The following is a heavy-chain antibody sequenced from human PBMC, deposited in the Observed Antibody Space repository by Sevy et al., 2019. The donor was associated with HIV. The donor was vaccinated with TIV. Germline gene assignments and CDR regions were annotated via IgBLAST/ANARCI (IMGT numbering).Heavy chain of an antibody. CDR3: ARVSTFGGVIANYYFDY. V-gene: IGHV1-18*04. J-gene: IGHJ4*02. CDR1: GYTFTSYG. D-gene: IGHD3-16*02. Sequence: ASVKVSCKASGYTFTSYGISWVRQAPGQGLEWMGWISAYNGNTNYAQKLQGRVTMTTDTSTSTAYMELRSLRSDDTAVYHCARVSTFGGVIANYYFDYWGQGTLVTVSS. CDR2: ISAYNGNT.